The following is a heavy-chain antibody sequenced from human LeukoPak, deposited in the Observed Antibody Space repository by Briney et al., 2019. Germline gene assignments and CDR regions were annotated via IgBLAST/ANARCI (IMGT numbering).Heavy chain of an antibody. Sequence: GGSLRLSCAASGFTFSSYAMSWVRQAPGRGLEWVSAISASGDRTYYADSVKGRFTISRDNAKNTLYLLMNSLRAEDTAVYYCTRGGGGRPFDYWGQGTLVTVSS. CDR3: TRGGGGRPFDY. CDR2: ISASGDRT. D-gene: IGHD3-16*01. CDR1: GFTFSSYA. J-gene: IGHJ4*02. V-gene: IGHV3-23*01.